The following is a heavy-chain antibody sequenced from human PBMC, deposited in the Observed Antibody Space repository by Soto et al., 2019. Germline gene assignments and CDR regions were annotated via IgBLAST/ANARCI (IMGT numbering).Heavy chain of an antibody. CDR3: ARVGGQLFGDHGMDV. Sequence: ASVQVSCKASGSGFTMDEINWVRKVPGQGLEWMGWMSPSSGNTGYVDQFRGRVTMTSNTSMTTAYMELSSLRSEDTAVYYCARVGGQLFGDHGMDVWGQGTTVTVSS. V-gene: IGHV1-8*01. CDR1: GSGFTMDE. J-gene: IGHJ6*02. D-gene: IGHD3-10*01. CDR2: MSPSSGNT.